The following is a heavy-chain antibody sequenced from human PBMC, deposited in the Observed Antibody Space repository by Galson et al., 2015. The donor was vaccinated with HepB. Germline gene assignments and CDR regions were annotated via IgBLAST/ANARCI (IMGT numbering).Heavy chain of an antibody. CDR1: GFTISSYA. D-gene: IGHD3-10*01. J-gene: IGHJ6*02. Sequence: SLRLSCAASGFTISSYAMHWVRQAPGKGLEWVAVISYDGSNKYYADSVKGRFTISRDNSKNTLYLQMNSLRPEDTAVYYCAREGPYGSGSYEELDVYYYYAMDVWGQGTTVTVSS. CDR2: ISYDGSNK. V-gene: IGHV3-30*04. CDR3: AREGPYGSGSYEELDVYYYYAMDV.